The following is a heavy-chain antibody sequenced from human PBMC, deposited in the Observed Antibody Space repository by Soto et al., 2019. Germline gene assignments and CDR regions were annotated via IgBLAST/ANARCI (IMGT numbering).Heavy chain of an antibody. D-gene: IGHD6-13*01. V-gene: IGHV1-46*01. CDR3: ARDPIAAAGHYNWFDP. Sequence: ASVKVSCKASGFTFTRYYMHWVRQAPGQGLEWMGIINPSGGSTSYAQKFQGRVTMTRDTSTRTVYMELSSLRSEDTAVYYCARDPIAAAGHYNWFDPWGQGTLVTVS. CDR2: INPSGGST. CDR1: GFTFTRYY. J-gene: IGHJ5*02.